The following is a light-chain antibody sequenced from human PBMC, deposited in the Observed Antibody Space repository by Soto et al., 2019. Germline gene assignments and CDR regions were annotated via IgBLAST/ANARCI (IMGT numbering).Light chain of an antibody. CDR3: SSYVGTNSYV. V-gene: IGLV2-8*01. CDR2: EVY. CDR1: SSDVGGYNY. J-gene: IGLJ1*01. Sequence: QSVLTQPPSPSGSPGQAVTLSCTGTSSDVGGYNYVSWYQHHPGKAPKLIIYEVYKRPSGVPDRFSGSKSGNTAALTVSGLQAEDEADYYCSSYVGTNSYVFGTGTKVTVL.